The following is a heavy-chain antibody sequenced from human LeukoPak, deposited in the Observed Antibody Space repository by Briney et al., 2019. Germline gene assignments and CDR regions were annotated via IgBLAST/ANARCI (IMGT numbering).Heavy chain of an antibody. CDR2: ISSSGSTI. J-gene: IGHJ4*02. CDR3: ARQVSRGVVIIDY. V-gene: IGHV3-48*03. Sequence: GGSLRLSCAASGFTFSGYEMNWVRQAPGKGLEWVSYISSSGSTIYYADSVKGRFTISRDNAKNSLYLQMNSLRAEDTAVYYCARQVSRGVVIIDYWGQGILVTVSS. CDR1: GFTFSGYE. D-gene: IGHD3-3*01.